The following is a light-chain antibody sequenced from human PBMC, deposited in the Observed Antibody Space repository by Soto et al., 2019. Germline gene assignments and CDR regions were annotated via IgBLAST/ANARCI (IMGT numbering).Light chain of an antibody. V-gene: IGKV3D-15*01. CDR1: QTVTSN. Sequence: EIVMTQYPDTLSVSPGERVTLSCRASQTVTSNLAWYQQKAGQSPRLLIYGASTRATGTPARLSGSGSGTDFTLTISSMKSEDFAVYFCHQYNNWPTFGQGTKVDIK. CDR2: GAS. CDR3: HQYNNWPT. J-gene: IGKJ1*01.